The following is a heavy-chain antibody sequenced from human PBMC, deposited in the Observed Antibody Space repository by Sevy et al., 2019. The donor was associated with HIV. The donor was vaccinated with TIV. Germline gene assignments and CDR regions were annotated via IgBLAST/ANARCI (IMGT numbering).Heavy chain of an antibody. D-gene: IGHD2-15*01. V-gene: IGHV3-48*01. J-gene: IGHJ4*02. CDR2: ISDRSDTI. CDR1: GFIFSNYY. Sequence: GGSLRLSCAASGFIFSNYYMTWVRQAPGKGLEWVSYISDRSDTISYADSVKGRFTISRDNAKNALYLQMSSLRGEDPAVYYCARVRDRYCSGGSCYYGYFFDYWGQGTLVTVSS. CDR3: ARVRDRYCSGGSCYYGYFFDY.